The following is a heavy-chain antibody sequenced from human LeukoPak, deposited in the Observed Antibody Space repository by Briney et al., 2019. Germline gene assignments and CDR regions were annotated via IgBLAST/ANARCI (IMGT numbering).Heavy chain of an antibody. CDR3: GKAMDY. CDR2: IKQDGSEK. CDR1: GFTFTSHW. J-gene: IGHJ4*02. V-gene: IGHV3-7*03. Sequence: PGGSLRLSCIASGFTFTSHWMHWVRQAPGKGLEWVANIKQDGSEKYYVDSAKGRFTISRDNAKNSLYLQMNSLRAEDTAVYYCGKAMDYWGQGTLVTVSS.